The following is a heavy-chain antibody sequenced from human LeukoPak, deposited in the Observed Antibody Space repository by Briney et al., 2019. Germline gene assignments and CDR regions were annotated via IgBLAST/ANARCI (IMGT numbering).Heavy chain of an antibody. Sequence: GGSLRLSCAASGFTFSSYAMSWVRQAPGKGLEWVSPISGSGGGTYYADSVKGRFTISRDNSKSTLYLQMNSLRAEDTAVYYCAKYEGGGGYSYGYGYYYYYMDVWGKGTTVTVSS. D-gene: IGHD5-18*01. CDR1: GFTFSSYA. CDR2: ISGSGGGT. V-gene: IGHV3-23*01. J-gene: IGHJ6*03. CDR3: AKYEGGGGYSYGYGYYYYYMDV.